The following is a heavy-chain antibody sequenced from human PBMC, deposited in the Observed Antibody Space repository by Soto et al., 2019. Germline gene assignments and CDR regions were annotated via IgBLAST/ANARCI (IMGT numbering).Heavy chain of an antibody. J-gene: IGHJ3*02. D-gene: IGHD5-18*01. CDR1: GYTFTSHG. CDR3: ARAGTAMAEGAFDI. V-gene: IGHV1-18*04. CDR2: ISAYNGNT. Sequence: ASVKVSCKASGYTFTSHGISWVRQAPGQGLEWMGWISAYNGNTNYAQKLQGRVTMTTDTSTSTAYMELRSLRSDDTAVYYCARAGTAMAEGAFDIWGQGTMVTVSS.